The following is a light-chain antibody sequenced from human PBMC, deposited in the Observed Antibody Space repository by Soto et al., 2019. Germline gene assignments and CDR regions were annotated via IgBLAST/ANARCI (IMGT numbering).Light chain of an antibody. J-gene: IGKJ1*01. CDR3: QQRSNWPPT. Sequence: ENVLTQSPGTLSLSPGERATLSCRASQSVSSSHLAWYQQKPGQAPRLLMYGASSRATGIPARFSGSGSGTDFTLTISSLEPEDFAVYYCQQRSNWPPTFGQGTKVEIK. CDR1: QSVSSSH. CDR2: GAS. V-gene: IGKV3D-20*02.